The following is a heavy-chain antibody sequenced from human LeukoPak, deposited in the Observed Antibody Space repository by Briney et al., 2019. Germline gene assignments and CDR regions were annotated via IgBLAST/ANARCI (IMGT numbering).Heavy chain of an antibody. CDR3: ERDDYGDYGGFDY. D-gene: IGHD4-17*01. CDR1: GGTLSSYA. Sequence: SVKVSCKASGGTLSSYAISWVRQAPGQGLEWMGGIIPNVGTANYAQKFQGRVTITADESASTAYMELSSLRSEDTAVYYCERDDYGDYGGFDYWGQGTLVTVSS. CDR2: IIPNVGTA. V-gene: IGHV1-69*13. J-gene: IGHJ4*02.